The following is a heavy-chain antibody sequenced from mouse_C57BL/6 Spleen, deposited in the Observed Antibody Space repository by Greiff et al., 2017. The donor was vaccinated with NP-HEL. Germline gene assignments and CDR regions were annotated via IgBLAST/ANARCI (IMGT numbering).Heavy chain of an antibody. Sequence: EVKVVESGGGLVKPGGSLKLSCAASGFTFSDYGMHWVRQAPEKGLEWVAYISSGSSTIYYADTVKGRFTISRDNAKNTLFLQMTSLRSEDTAMYYCARLITTVEDYAMDYWVKEPQSPSPQ. J-gene: IGHJ4*01. CDR1: GFTFSDYG. CDR2: ISSGSSTI. D-gene: IGHD1-1*01. CDR3: ARLITTVEDYAMDY. V-gene: IGHV5-17*01.